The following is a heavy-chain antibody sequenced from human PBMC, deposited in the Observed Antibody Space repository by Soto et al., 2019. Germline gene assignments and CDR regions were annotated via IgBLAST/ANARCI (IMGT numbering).Heavy chain of an antibody. CDR3: ARSRVVVTAIPYYFDY. J-gene: IGHJ4*02. Sequence: PGESLKISCKGSGYSFTSYWIGWVRQMPGKGLEWMGIIYPGDSDTRYSPSFQGQVTISADKSISTAYLQWSSLKASDTAMYYCARSRVVVTAIPYYFDYWGQGTLVTVSS. CDR1: GYSFTSYW. V-gene: IGHV5-51*01. CDR2: IYPGDSDT. D-gene: IGHD2-21*02.